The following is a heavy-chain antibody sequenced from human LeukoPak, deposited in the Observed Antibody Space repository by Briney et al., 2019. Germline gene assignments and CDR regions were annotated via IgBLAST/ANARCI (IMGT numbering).Heavy chain of an antibody. V-gene: IGHV1-2*02. Sequence: ASVKVSCKASGYTFTGYYMHWVRQAPGQGREWMGWINPNSGGTNYAQKVQGRVTMTRDTSISTAYMELSRLRSDDTVVYYGARDADYYFDYWGQGTLVTVSS. J-gene: IGHJ4*02. CDR2: INPNSGGT. CDR3: ARDADYYFDY. D-gene: IGHD2-21*02. CDR1: GYTFTGYY.